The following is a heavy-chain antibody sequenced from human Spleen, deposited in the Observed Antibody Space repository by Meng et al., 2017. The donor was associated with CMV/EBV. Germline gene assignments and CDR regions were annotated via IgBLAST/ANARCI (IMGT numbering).Heavy chain of an antibody. D-gene: IGHD4/OR15-4a*01. V-gene: IGHV1-2*02. Sequence: ASVKVSCKGSGYSFLSYSIHWIRQAPGRGLEWMAKINPYSGDSYYAQKFQGRVSSSTDTSSSTTYLYLSSLRPDDTAIYFCAIALAYYGDKTYFESWGQGTLVTVSS. CDR2: INPYSGDS. CDR3: AIALAYYGDKTYFES. CDR1: GYSFLSYS. J-gene: IGHJ4*02.